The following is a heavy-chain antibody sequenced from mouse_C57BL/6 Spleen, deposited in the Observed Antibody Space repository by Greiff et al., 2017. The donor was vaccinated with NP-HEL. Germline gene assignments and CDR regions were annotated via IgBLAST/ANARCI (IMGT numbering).Heavy chain of an antibody. D-gene: IGHD1-1*02. CDR3: AREGGEFYFDY. CDR2: IDPSDSET. V-gene: IGHV1-52*01. J-gene: IGHJ2*01. Sequence: VQLQQPGAELVRPGSSVKLSCKASGYTFTSYWMHWVKQRPIQGLEWIGNIDPSDSETHYNQKFKDKATLTVDKSSSTAYMQLSSLTSEDSAVYYCAREGGEFYFDYWGQGTTLTVSS. CDR1: GYTFTSYW.